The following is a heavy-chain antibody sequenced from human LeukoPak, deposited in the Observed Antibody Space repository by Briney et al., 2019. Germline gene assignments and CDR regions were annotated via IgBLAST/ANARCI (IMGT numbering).Heavy chain of an antibody. V-gene: IGHV1-46*01. D-gene: IGHD3-22*01. J-gene: IGHJ4*02. CDR3: ARVWNYYDSSGYSDY. CDR2: INPSGGST. CDR1: GYTFTSYY. Sequence: ASVKVSCKASGYTFTSYYMHWVRQAPGQGLEWMGIINPSGGSTSYAQKFQGRVTMTRDTSTSTVYMELSSLRSEDTAVYYCARVWNYYDSSGYSDYWGQGTLVTVSS.